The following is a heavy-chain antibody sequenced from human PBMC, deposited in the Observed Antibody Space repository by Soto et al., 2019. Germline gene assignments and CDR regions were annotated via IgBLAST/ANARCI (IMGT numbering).Heavy chain of an antibody. CDR1: GGSFSGYY. CDR2: INHSGST. D-gene: IGHD2-2*01. J-gene: IGHJ5*02. V-gene: IGHV4-34*01. CDR3: ARAPPRYCSSTSCYLRRFDP. Sequence: QVQLQQWGAGLLKPSETLSLTCAVYGGSFSGYYWSWIRQPPGKGLEWIGEINHSGSTNYNPSLKSRVTISVDTSKNHFSLKLSSVTAADTAVYYCARAPPRYCSSTSCYLRRFDPWGQGTLVTVSS.